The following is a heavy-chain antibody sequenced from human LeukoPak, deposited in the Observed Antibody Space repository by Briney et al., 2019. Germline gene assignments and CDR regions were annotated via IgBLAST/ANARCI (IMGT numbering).Heavy chain of an antibody. CDR2: INWSGGST. D-gene: IGHD1-1*01. CDR1: GFTFDDYA. J-gene: IGHJ6*03. Sequence: GGSLRLSCAASGFTFDDYAMSWVRQAPGKGLEWVSTINWSGGSTRYADSVKGRFTISRDNSKDMLYLQMDSLRAEDSALYYCAKDGNFGPYYYYMDVWGKGTTVTVSS. CDR3: AKDGNFGPYYYYMDV. V-gene: IGHV3-20*04.